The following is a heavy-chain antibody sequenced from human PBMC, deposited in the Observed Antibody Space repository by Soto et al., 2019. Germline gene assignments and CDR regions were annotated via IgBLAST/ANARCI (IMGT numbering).Heavy chain of an antibody. D-gene: IGHD5-12*01. CDR1: GVPVSSGSNH. V-gene: IGHV4-61*01. Sequence: QVQLQESGPGLVKPSETLSLTCTVSGVPVSSGSNHWSWIRQPPGKGLEWIGYISHSGNTDYSSYLESRAIISIDTSNNQFSLKLSSVTAADTAVYYCARDVSDSGWLDCWGQGTLVTVSS. CDR2: ISHSGNT. CDR3: ARDVSDSGWLDC. J-gene: IGHJ4*02.